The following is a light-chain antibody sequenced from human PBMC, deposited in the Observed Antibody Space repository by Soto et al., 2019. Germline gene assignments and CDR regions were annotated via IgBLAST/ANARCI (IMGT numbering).Light chain of an antibody. V-gene: IGKV1-33*01. J-gene: IGKJ5*01. CDR2: DAS. CDR1: QDISNY. Sequence: IQVTMSPVSVCASIEDRVTFTCQASQDISNYLSWYQHQLGKAPKLLVYDASDLESGVPGRFSASGSGTHFSLTIIVLQPEDFTTYCCQQSASRPIPSGQGTR. CDR3: QQSASRPIP.